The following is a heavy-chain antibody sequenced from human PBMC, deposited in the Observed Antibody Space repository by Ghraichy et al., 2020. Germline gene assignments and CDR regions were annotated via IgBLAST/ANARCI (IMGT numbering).Heavy chain of an antibody. CDR2: IYYSGST. Sequence: SETLSLTCTVSGGSISSYYWSWIRQPPGKGLEWIGYIYYSGSTNYNPSLKSRVTISVDTSKNQFSPQLSSVTAADTAGYYCARDLIGYYGSGSYSSSLWGQGTLVTVSS. D-gene: IGHD3-10*01. J-gene: IGHJ4*02. CDR3: ARDLIGYYGSGSYSSSL. CDR1: GGSISSYY. V-gene: IGHV4-59*01.